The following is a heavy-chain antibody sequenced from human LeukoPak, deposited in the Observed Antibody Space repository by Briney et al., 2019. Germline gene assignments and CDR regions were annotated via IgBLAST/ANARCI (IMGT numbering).Heavy chain of an antibody. V-gene: IGHV4-39*07. D-gene: IGHD2-2*01. CDR1: RGSTSSSSFY. CDR2: IYYSGST. Sequence: SETLSLTCTVSRGSTSSSSFYWGWIRQPPGKGLEWIGSIYYSGSTYYNPSLKSRVTISVDTSKNQFSLNLSSVTAADTAVYFCARDEGSSYPFDYWGQGTLVTVSS. CDR3: ARDEGSSYPFDY. J-gene: IGHJ4*02.